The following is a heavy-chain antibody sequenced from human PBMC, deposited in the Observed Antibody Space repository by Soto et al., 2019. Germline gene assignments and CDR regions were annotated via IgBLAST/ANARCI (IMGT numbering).Heavy chain of an antibody. V-gene: IGHV5-51*01. CDR3: ARHPAAGYYYYGMDV. Sequence: GESLKISCKGSGYSFTSYWIGWVRQMPGKGLEWMGIIYPGDSDTRYSPSFQGQVTISADKSISTAYLQWSSLKASDTAMYYCARHPAAGYYYYGMDVWGQGTTVTVSS. CDR1: GYSFTSYW. J-gene: IGHJ6*02. D-gene: IGHD6-13*01. CDR2: IYPGDSDT.